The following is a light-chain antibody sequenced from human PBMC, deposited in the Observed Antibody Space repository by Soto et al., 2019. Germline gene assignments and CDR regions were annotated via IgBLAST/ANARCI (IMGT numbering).Light chain of an antibody. CDR3: QHHNTWLWT. V-gene: IGKV3-15*01. Sequence: EIEMTQSPATLSVSPGERATLSCRASQSVSSNLVWYQQKPGQAPRLLIDGASTRATGIPARFSGSGSGTEFTLTISSLQSEDFAVYYCQHHNTWLWTFGQGTKVEIK. CDR2: GAS. CDR1: QSVSSN. J-gene: IGKJ1*01.